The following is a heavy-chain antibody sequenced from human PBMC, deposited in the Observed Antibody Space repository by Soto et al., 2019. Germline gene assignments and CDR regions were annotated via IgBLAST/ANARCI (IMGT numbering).Heavy chain of an antibody. V-gene: IGHV1-69*01. CDR2: MIPIFGTA. J-gene: IGHJ4*01. Sequence: QGQLGQSGAEVSEPGSSVRVSCKASGGSFNRHTITWVRQAPGQGLESMGGMIPIFGTANHAQKLEGRVTIIADESTSTVYMELSRLRSEDTDFYSCARASIDENTDYYYAYWGQGTPVIVSS. D-gene: IGHD3-16*01. CDR1: GGSFNRHT. CDR3: ARASIDENTDYYYAY.